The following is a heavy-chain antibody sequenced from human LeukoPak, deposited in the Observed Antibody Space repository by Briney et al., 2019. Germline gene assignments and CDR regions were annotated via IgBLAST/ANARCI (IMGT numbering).Heavy chain of an antibody. CDR2: IYHSGRT. Sequence: PSETLSLTCTVSGNSISSGYYWGWIRQPPGKGLEWIGSIYHSGRTYYNPSLKSRVTISVDTSKNQFSLQLNSVTPEDTAVYYCARGYCSGGSCYSDSALDYWGQGTLVTVSS. CDR3: ARGYCSGGSCYSDSALDY. CDR1: GNSISSGYY. J-gene: IGHJ4*02. D-gene: IGHD2-15*01. V-gene: IGHV4-38-2*02.